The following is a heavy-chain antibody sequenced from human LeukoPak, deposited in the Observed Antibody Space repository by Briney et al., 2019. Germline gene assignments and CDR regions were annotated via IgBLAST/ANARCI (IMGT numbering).Heavy chain of an antibody. CDR2: INLNSGGT. CDR1: GYTFTAYY. V-gene: IGHV1-2*02. Sequence: GASVKVSCKTSGYTFTAYYIHWVRQAPGQGLEWMGWINLNSGGTNYAQKFQGRVTMTRDTSISTAYMELSRLRTDDTAVYYCARHPYDSSGYYNWLDPWGQGTLVTVSS. J-gene: IGHJ5*02. CDR3: ARHPYDSSGYYNWLDP. D-gene: IGHD3-22*01.